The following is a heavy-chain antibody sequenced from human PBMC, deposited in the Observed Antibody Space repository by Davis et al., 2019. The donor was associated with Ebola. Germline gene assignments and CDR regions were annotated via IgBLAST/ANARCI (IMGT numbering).Heavy chain of an antibody. Sequence: GESLKISCKGSGYSFTTYWIAWVRQMPGKGLEWMGVIFSGDSDTRYRPPFEGQVTISVDRSITTAYLQWNTLQASDTAVYYCARLYGPGHYLNWYFNLWGRGTLVTVSS. D-gene: IGHD3-10*01. CDR1: GYSFTTYW. CDR3: ARLYGPGHYLNWYFNL. J-gene: IGHJ2*01. V-gene: IGHV5-51*01. CDR2: IFSGDSDT.